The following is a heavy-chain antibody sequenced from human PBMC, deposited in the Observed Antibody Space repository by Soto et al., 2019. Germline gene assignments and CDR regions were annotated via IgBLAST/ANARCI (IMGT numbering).Heavy chain of an antibody. V-gene: IGHV3-48*02. D-gene: IGHD3-10*01. Sequence: GGSLRLSCTASGFNFSTYSMNWVRQAPGKGLEWVSYISSSSTTIYYAGSVKGRFTISRDKAKNSLFLQMNSLRDEDTAVYYCAGLGYHNSGRYYKAPWYYGLDVWGQGTTVTVSS. CDR2: ISSSSTTI. J-gene: IGHJ6*02. CDR1: GFNFSTYS. CDR3: AGLGYHNSGRYYKAPWYYGLDV.